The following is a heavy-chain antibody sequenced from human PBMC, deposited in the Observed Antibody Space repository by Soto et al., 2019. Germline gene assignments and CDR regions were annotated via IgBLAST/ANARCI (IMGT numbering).Heavy chain of an antibody. V-gene: IGHV3-9*01. D-gene: IGHD1-1*01. J-gene: IGHJ4*02. Sequence: VQLVESGGGVVQPGRSLRLSCAASGFTFDDYAMHWVRQAPGKGLEWVSGISWNSGSIGYADSVKGRFTISRDNAKNSLYLQMNSLRAEDTALYYCAKTISGYNWNDGFDYWGQGTLVTVSS. CDR1: GFTFDDYA. CDR2: ISWNSGSI. CDR3: AKTISGYNWNDGFDY.